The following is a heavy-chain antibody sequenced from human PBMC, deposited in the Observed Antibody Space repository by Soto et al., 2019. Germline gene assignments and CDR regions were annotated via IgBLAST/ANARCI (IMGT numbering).Heavy chain of an antibody. J-gene: IGHJ6*03. V-gene: IGHV3-7*03. CDR2: IKQDGSEK. D-gene: IGHD7-27*01. CDR1: GFTFSSYW. CDR3: ARVQTLQTGSYYYYYYMDV. Sequence: GESLKISCAASGFTFSSYWMSWVRQAPGKGLEWVANIKQDGSEKYYVDSVKGRFTISRDNAKNSLYLQMNSLRAEDTAVYYCARVQTLQTGSYYYYYYMDVWGKGTTVTVSS.